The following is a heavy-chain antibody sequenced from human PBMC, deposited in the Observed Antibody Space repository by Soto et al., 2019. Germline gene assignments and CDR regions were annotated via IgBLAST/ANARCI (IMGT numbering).Heavy chain of an antibody. CDR2: AYYRSKWYI. CDR3: ARDSGAWTCYFYL. D-gene: IGHD1-1*01. V-gene: IGHV6-1*01. J-gene: IGHJ2*01. CDR1: GDSVSSKTAT. Sequence: SQTLSLTCAISGDSVSSKTATWSWIRQSPSRGLEWLGRAYYRSKWYIDYAESLKSRLAITPDTSKNQLSLQVNSVTPEDSAVYFCARDSGAWTCYFYLCGRRNLVTVSS.